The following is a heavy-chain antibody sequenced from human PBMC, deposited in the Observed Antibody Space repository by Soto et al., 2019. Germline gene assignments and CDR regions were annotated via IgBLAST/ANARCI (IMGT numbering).Heavy chain of an antibody. Sequence: QVQLQQSGPGLVKPSQTLSLTCAISGDSVSSNSAAWNWIRQSPSRGLEWLGRTYYRSKWYNDYAVSVKSRITINPDTSKNQFSLQLNSVTPEDTAVYYCARDSGYITGTPSSKGWFDPWGQGTLVTVSS. V-gene: IGHV6-1*01. J-gene: IGHJ5*02. D-gene: IGHD1-20*01. CDR2: TYYRSKWYN. CDR3: ARDSGYITGTPSSKGWFDP. CDR1: GDSVSSNSAA.